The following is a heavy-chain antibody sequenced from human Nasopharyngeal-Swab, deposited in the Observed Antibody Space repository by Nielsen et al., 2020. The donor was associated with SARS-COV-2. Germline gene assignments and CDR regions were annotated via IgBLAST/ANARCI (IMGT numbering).Heavy chain of an antibody. CDR2: INPNSGGT. D-gene: IGHD6-13*01. J-gene: IGHJ4*02. CDR3: ARESIAAAGRAFDY. V-gene: IGHV1-2*02. Sequence: ASVKVSCKASGYTFTGYYMHWVRQPPGQGLEWMGWINPNSGGTNYAPKFQGRVTMTRDTSISTAYMELSRLRSDDTAVYYCARESIAAAGRAFDYWGQGTLVTVSS. CDR1: GYTFTGYY.